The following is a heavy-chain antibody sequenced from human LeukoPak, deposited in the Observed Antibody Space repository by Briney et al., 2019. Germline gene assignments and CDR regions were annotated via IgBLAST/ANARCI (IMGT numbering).Heavy chain of an antibody. CDR2: ISYTGGEI. Sequence: PSETLSLTCTVSGGSINSYYWSWIRQPPGKGLEWIGYISYTGGEINYNPSLKSRLTISVDTSKNQFSLMLTSVTAADTAVYYCARQPGGTVAFDIWAQGTMVTVSS. CDR3: ARQPGGTVAFDI. J-gene: IGHJ3*02. D-gene: IGHD1-14*01. V-gene: IGHV4-59*08. CDR1: GGSINSYY.